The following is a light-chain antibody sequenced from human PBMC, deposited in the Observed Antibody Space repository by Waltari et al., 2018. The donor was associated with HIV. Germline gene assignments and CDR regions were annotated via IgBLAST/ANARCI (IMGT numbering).Light chain of an antibody. CDR1: QDVNSY. CDR3: QQRSNWPPT. CDR2: DAS. V-gene: IGKV3-11*01. Sequence: EIVLTQSPATLSSSPGERATLSCRASQDVNSYLGWYQQKSGQAPRLLIYDASRRATGIPARFSGSGSGTNFTLTISSLEPEDFVFYYCQQRSNWPPTFGQGTKVEIK. J-gene: IGKJ2*01.